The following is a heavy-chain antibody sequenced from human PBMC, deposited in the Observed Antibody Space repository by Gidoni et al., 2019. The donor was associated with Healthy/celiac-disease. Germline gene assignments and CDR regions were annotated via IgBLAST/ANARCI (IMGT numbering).Heavy chain of an antibody. Sequence: EVKLGESEGGLVKPGGSLRVSCAAYGFTFSRYSMNCVRQAQGKGLEWVSSISSSSSYIYYADSVKVRFTISRDNDKNSLYLQMNSLRDEDTAVYYCASAYAQFDYLGQGTLVTVSS. CDR3: ASAYAQFDY. V-gene: IGHV3-21*01. J-gene: IGHJ4*02. D-gene: IGHD2-2*01. CDR2: ISSSSSYI. CDR1: GFTFSRYS.